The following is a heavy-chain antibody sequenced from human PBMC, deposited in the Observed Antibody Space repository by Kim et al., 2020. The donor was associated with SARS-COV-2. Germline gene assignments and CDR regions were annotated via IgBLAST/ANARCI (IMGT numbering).Heavy chain of an antibody. D-gene: IGHD3-22*01. CDR1: GGSISSSSYY. Sequence: SETLSLTCTVSGGSISSSSYYWGWIRQPPGKGLEWIGSIYYSGSTYYNPSLKSRVTISVDTSKNQFSLKLSSVTAADTAVYYCARGHYYDSSGYARFDPWGQGTLVTVSS. CDR2: IYYSGST. J-gene: IGHJ5*02. V-gene: IGHV4-39*01. CDR3: ARGHYYDSSGYARFDP.